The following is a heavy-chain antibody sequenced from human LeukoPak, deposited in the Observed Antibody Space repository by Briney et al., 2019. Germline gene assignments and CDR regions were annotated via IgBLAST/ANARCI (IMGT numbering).Heavy chain of an antibody. CDR1: GYTFTSYA. J-gene: IGHJ4*02. Sequence: ASVKVSCKASGYTFTSYAMHWVRQAPGQGLEWMGWINAGNGNTKYSQKFQGRVTITRDTSASTAYMELSSLRSEDTAVYYCARDSSGYYPIDYWGQGTLVTVSS. CDR3: ARDSSGYYPIDY. CDR2: INAGNGNT. D-gene: IGHD3-22*01. V-gene: IGHV1-3*01.